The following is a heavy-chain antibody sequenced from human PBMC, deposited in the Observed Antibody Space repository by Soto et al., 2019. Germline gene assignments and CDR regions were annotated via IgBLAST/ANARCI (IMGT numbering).Heavy chain of an antibody. Sequence: ASVKVSCTASGYTFTTYFIHWVRKAPGQGLEWMGSVIPSGGLTIYEQKFQGRVTVTRDTSTSTVYMELSSLRSEDTAIYYCARGRAYGPGNYYYSYYGMDVWGQGTTVTVSS. J-gene: IGHJ6*02. D-gene: IGHD3-10*01. CDR3: ARGRAYGPGNYYYSYYGMDV. V-gene: IGHV1-46*01. CDR2: VIPSGGLT. CDR1: GYTFTTYF.